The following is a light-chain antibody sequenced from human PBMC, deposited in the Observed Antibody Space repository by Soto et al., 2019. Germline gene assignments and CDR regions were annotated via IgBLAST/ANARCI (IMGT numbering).Light chain of an antibody. CDR1: DNDVGGYNY. CDR3: SSYTSIATYV. CDR2: DVT. Sequence: QSGLTQPASGSGSPGQSITISCTGTDNDVGGYNYVSWYQQYPDKAPKLIIYDVTNRPSGVSMRFSGSKSGNTASLTISGLRPEDEADYYCSSYTSIATYVFGSGTKVTVL. V-gene: IGLV2-14*01. J-gene: IGLJ1*01.